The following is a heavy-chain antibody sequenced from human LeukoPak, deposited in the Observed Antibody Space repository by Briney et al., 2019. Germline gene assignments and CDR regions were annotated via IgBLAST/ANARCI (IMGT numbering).Heavy chain of an antibody. CDR1: GHTFTGYY. D-gene: IGHD1-14*01. CDR2: INPNSGGT. CDR3: VRTLQPYDAFDI. Sequence: ASVKVSCKASGHTFTGYYMHWVRQAPGQGLEWMGWINPNSGGTNYAQKFQGRVTMTRDTSISTAYMELSRLRSDDTAVYYCVRTLQPYDAFDIWGQGTMVTVSS. V-gene: IGHV1-2*02. J-gene: IGHJ3*02.